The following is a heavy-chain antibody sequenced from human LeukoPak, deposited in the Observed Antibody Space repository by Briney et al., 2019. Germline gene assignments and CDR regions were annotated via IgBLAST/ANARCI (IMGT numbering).Heavy chain of an antibody. D-gene: IGHD3-10*01. CDR3: ARVRAVRGYYFDY. J-gene: IGHJ4*02. CDR1: GGSFSGYY. CDR2: INHSGST. V-gene: IGHV4-34*01. Sequence: SETLSLTCAVYGGSFSGYYWSWIRQPPGKGLEWIGEINHSGSTNYNPSLKSRVTISVGTSKNQFSLKLSSVTAADTAVYYCARVRAVRGYYFDYWGQGTLVTVSS.